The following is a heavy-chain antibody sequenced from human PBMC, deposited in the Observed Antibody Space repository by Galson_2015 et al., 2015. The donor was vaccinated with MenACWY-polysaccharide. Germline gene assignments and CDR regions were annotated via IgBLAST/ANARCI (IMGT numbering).Heavy chain of an antibody. Sequence: CKASGYTFTGYYMHWVRQAPGQGLEWMGWINPNSGGTNYAQKFQGRVTMTRDTSISTAYMELSRLRSDDTAVYYCARGSTRGNWYFDLWGRGTLVTVSS. V-gene: IGHV1-2*02. CDR1: GYTFTGYY. CDR2: INPNSGGT. CDR3: ARGSTRGNWYFDL. J-gene: IGHJ2*01. D-gene: IGHD3-10*01.